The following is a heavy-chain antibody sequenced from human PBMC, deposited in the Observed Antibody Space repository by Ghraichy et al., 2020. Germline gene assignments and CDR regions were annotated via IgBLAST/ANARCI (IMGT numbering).Heavy chain of an antibody. J-gene: IGHJ4*02. V-gene: IGHV3-48*03. CDR2: ISSSENIV. CDR3: ARGYCSTTSCYAEWAYFDF. Sequence: GGSLRLSCAASGFTFSIYEMNWVRQAPGKGLEWVSYISSSENIVYYADSVKGRFTISRDNAKNSLYLQMNSLRAEDTAVYYCARGYCSTTSCYAEWAYFDFWGQGTLVTVSS. D-gene: IGHD2-2*01. CDR1: GFTFSIYE.